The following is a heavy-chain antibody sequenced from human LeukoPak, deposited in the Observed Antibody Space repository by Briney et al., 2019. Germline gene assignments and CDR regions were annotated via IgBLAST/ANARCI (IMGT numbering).Heavy chain of an antibody. CDR3: ARAYCSSTSCYPFDY. Sequence: ASVKVSCKASGYTFTSYGISWVRQAPGQGLEWTGWISAYNGNTNYAQKLQGRVTMTTDTSTSTAYMELRSLRSDDTAVYYCARAYCSSTSCYPFDYWGQGTLVTVSS. CDR2: ISAYNGNT. D-gene: IGHD2-2*01. CDR1: GYTFTSYG. J-gene: IGHJ4*02. V-gene: IGHV1-18*04.